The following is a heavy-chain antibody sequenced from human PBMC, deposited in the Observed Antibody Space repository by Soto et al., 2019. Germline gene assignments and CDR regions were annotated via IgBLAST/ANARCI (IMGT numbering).Heavy chain of an antibody. Sequence: QVQLQESGPGLVKPSQTLSLTCTVSGGSISSGGYYWSWIRQHPGKGLEWIGYIYYSGSTYYNPSLKSRVTISADTSKNQFSLKLSSVTAADTAVYYCARGRCSGGSCYSLLDYYYYYMDVWGKGTTVTVSS. CDR2: IYYSGST. J-gene: IGHJ6*03. CDR1: GGSISSGGYY. D-gene: IGHD2-15*01. CDR3: ARGRCSGGSCYSLLDYYYYYMDV. V-gene: IGHV4-31*03.